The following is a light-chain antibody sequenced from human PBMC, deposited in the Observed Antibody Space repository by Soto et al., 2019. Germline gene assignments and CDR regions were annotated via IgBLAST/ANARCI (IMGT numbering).Light chain of an antibody. J-gene: IGLJ2*01. CDR1: SGAIGSNY. V-gene: IGLV6-57*04. CDR3: QSYSGSDRI. Sequence: NFMLTQPHAVSESPGKTVIISCTRSSGAIGSNYVQWYHQRPGSAPTPVISKDDQRPSGVPDRFSASIDSSSNSASLSISGLKTEDEGDYYYQSYSGSDRIFGGGTKLTVL. CDR2: KDD.